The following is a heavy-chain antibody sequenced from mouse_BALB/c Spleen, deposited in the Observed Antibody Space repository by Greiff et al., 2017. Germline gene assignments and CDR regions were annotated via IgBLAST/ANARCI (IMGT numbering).Heavy chain of an antibody. CDR1: GFTFSSFG. Sequence: EVKLMESGGGLVQPGGSRKLSCAASGFTFSSFGMHWVRQAPEKGLEWVAYISSGSSTIYYADTVKGRFTISRDNPKNTLFLQMTSLRSEDTAMYYCARAYGGYFDVWGAGTTVTVSS. J-gene: IGHJ1*01. D-gene: IGHD1-1*01. V-gene: IGHV5-17*02. CDR3: ARAYGGYFDV. CDR2: ISSGSSTI.